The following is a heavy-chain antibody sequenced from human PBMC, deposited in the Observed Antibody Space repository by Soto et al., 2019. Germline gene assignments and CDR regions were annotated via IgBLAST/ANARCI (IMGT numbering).Heavy chain of an antibody. Sequence: GGSLRLSCAASGFTVSSNYMSWVRQAPGKGLEWVSVIYSGGSTYYAHSVKGRFTISRDNSKNTLYLQMNSLRAEDTAVYYCARSVQLPWYAFDIWGQGTMVTVSS. CDR3: ARSVQLPWYAFDI. V-gene: IGHV3-66*01. CDR1: GFTVSSNY. CDR2: IYSGGST. D-gene: IGHD2-15*01. J-gene: IGHJ3*02.